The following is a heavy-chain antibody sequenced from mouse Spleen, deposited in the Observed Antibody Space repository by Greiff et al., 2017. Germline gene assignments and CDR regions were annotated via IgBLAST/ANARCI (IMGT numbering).Heavy chain of an antibody. CDR3: AREGYYGNYEGFAY. J-gene: IGHJ3*01. CDR1: GYSITSGYD. Sequence: VQLKESGPGMVKPSQSLSLTCTVTGYSITSGYDWHWIRHFPGNKLEWMGYISYSGSTNYNPSLKSRISITHDTSKNHFFLKLNSVTTEDTATYYCAREGYYGNYEGFAYWGQGTLVTVSA. CDR2: ISYSGST. D-gene: IGHD2-1*01. V-gene: IGHV3-1*01.